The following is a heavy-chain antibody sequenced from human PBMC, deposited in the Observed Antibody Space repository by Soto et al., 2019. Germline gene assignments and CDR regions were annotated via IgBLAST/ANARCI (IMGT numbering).Heavy chain of an antibody. Sequence: SETLSLTCTVSGGSISSGGYYWSWIRQHPGKGLEWIGYIYYSGSTYYSPSLKSRVTISVDTSKNQFSLKLSSVTAADTAVYYCARAAKDYCSSTSCNYSYYYGMDVCAQGTTVTVSS. CDR2: IYYSGST. J-gene: IGHJ6*02. CDR1: GGSISSGGYY. V-gene: IGHV4-31*03. D-gene: IGHD2-2*01. CDR3: ARAAKDYCSSTSCNYSYYYGMDV.